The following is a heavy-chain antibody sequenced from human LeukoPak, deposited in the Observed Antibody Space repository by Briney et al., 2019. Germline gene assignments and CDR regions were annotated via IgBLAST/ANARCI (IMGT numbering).Heavy chain of an antibody. CDR3: ARSEDFKSLGYCSSTSCYRPHYFDY. D-gene: IGHD2-2*01. Sequence: GRSLRLSCAASGFTFSSYAMHWVRQAPGKGLEWVAVISYDGSNKYYADSVKGRFTISRDNSKNTLYLQMNSLRAEDTAVYYCARSEDFKSLGYCSSTSCYRPHYFDYWGQGTLVTVSS. V-gene: IGHV3-30-3*01. J-gene: IGHJ4*02. CDR1: GFTFSSYA. CDR2: ISYDGSNK.